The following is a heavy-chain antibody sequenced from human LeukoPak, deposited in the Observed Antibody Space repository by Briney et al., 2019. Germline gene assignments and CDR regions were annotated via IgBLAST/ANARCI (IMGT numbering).Heavy chain of an antibody. CDR3: AKGKYYDILTGYKYYFDY. Sequence: GGSLRLSCAASGFTFSSYAMSWVRQAPGKGLEWVSAISGSGGSTYYADSVKGRFTISRHNSKNTLYLQMNSLRAEDTAVYYCAKGKYYDILTGYKYYFDYWGQGTLVTVSS. J-gene: IGHJ4*02. D-gene: IGHD3-9*01. CDR2: ISGSGGST. CDR1: GFTFSSYA. V-gene: IGHV3-23*01.